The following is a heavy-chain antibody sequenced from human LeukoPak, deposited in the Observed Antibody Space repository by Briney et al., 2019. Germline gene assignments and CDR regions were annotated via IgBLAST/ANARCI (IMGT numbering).Heavy chain of an antibody. CDR2: ISGSGGST. Sequence: GGSLRLSCAASGFTFSSYAMSWVRQAPGKGLEWVSAISGSGGSTYYADSVKGRFTISRDNAKNTLYLQMNSLRAEDTAVYYCAKDAYDSSGYHLDYWGQGTLVTVSS. V-gene: IGHV3-23*01. J-gene: IGHJ4*02. CDR3: AKDAYDSSGYHLDY. D-gene: IGHD3-22*01. CDR1: GFTFSSYA.